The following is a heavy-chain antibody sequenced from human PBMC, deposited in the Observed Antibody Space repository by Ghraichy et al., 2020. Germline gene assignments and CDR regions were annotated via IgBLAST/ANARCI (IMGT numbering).Heavy chain of an antibody. CDR1: GGSISGYF. J-gene: IGHJ3*02. CDR3: ARNRLDAFDI. V-gene: IGHV4-4*07. Sequence: SETLSLTCTISGGSISGYFWTWIRQPAGKGLEWIGRIYSSGTTKDNPSLKSRVTLSVDTSKNQFSLRLSSVTAADTAVYYCARNRLDAFDIWGQGTMVTVSS. CDR2: IYSSGTT.